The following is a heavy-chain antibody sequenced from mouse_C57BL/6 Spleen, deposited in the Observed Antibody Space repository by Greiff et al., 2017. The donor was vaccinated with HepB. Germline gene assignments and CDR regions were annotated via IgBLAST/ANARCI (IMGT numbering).Heavy chain of an antibody. CDR2: ISDGGSYT. CDR1: GFTFSSYA. CDR3: ASRNWDYFDY. V-gene: IGHV5-4*01. J-gene: IGHJ2*01. D-gene: IGHD4-1*01. Sequence: DVHLVESGGGLVKPGGSLKLSCAASGFTFSSYAMSWVRQTPEKRLEWVATISDGGSYTYYPDNVKGRFTISRDNAKNNLYLQMSHLKSEDTAMYYWASRNWDYFDYWGQGTTLTVSS.